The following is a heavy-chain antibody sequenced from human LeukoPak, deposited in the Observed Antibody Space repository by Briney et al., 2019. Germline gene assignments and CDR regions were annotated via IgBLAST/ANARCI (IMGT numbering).Heavy chain of an antibody. V-gene: IGHV3-21*01. D-gene: IGHD3-3*01. CDR3: ASVGPFGVVINGDY. CDR2: ISSSSSYI. CDR1: GVTFSSYS. Sequence: GGSPRLSCAAAGVTFSSYSMNLVRQAPGKGLEWVSSISSSSSYIYYADSVKGRFTISRDNAKNSLYLQMNSLRAEDTAVYYCASVGPFGVVINGDYWGQGTLVTVSS. J-gene: IGHJ4*02.